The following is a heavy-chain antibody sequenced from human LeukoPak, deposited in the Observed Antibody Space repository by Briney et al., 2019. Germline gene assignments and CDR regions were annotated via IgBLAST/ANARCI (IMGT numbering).Heavy chain of an antibody. CDR2: IYPGDSDS. J-gene: IGHJ4*02. V-gene: IGHV5-51*01. CDR1: GYSFTGYW. CDR3: ARQGLWGDLPLD. D-gene: IGHD3-16*01. Sequence: GESLKISCEGSGYSFTGYWIGWVRQMAGEGLEWMGIIYPGDSDSRYSPSFQGQVTISADKSISTAYLQWSSLKASDTAMYYCARQGLWGDLPLDWGQGTLVTVSS.